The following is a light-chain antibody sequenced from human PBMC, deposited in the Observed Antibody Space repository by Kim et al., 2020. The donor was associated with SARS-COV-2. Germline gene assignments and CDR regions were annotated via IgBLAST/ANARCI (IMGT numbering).Light chain of an antibody. CDR2: DAS. Sequence: LSTGERATLACRTSQTISDSIGWYRQKPGQPPRLRIYDASRRAIGIPDRFSGSGSGTDFTLTSSRLEPEDFAVYYCQQDAASPGFGGGTKVDIK. CDR3: QQDAASPG. CDR1: QTISDS. V-gene: IGKV3-20*01. J-gene: IGKJ4*01.